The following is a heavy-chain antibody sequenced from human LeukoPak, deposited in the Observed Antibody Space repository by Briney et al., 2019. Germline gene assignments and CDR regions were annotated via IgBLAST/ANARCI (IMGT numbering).Heavy chain of an antibody. V-gene: IGHV1-2*02. CDR3: ARNIWFGESADAFDI. CDR2: INPNSGGT. D-gene: IGHD3-10*01. Sequence: ASVKVSCKASGYTFTGYYMHCVRQAPGQGLEWMGWINPNSGGTNYAQKFQGRVTMTRDKSIRTAYMELSRLTSDDTAVYYCARNIWFGESADAFDIWGQGTMVTVSS. CDR1: GYTFTGYY. J-gene: IGHJ3*02.